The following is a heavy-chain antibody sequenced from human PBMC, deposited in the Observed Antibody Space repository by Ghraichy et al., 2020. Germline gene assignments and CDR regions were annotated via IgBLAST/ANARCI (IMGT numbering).Heavy chain of an antibody. CDR3: AKDVVGYTNTWSFDY. J-gene: IGHJ4*02. V-gene: IGHV3-23*01. D-gene: IGHD6-13*01. Sequence: GESLNISCAASGFTFSNYAMSWVRQTPGKGLEWVSAISGGGGGTYYADSVKGRFTISRDNSKNTLFLQMNSLRAEDTALYFCAKDVVGYTNTWSFDYWGQGTLVTVSS. CDR1: GFTFSNYA. CDR2: ISGGGGGT.